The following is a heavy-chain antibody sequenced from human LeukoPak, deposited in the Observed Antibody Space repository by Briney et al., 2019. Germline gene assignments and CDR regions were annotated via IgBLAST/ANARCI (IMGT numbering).Heavy chain of an antibody. D-gene: IGHD2-15*01. J-gene: IGHJ3*02. CDR3: ASPYCSGGTCYAHDAFDI. CDR2: ISVYNGNT. Sequence: ASVKVSCKASGYTFTSYGISWVRQAPGQGLEWMGWISVYNGNTNYAQKPQGRVTMTTDASTSTAYMELRSLRSDDTAVYYCASPYCSGGTCYAHDAFDIWGQGTMVTVSS. V-gene: IGHV1-18*01. CDR1: GYTFTSYG.